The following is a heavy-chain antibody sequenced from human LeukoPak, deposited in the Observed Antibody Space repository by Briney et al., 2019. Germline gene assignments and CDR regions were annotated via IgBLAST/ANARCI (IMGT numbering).Heavy chain of an antibody. Sequence: GGSLRLSCAASGFTFSSYGMHWVRQAPGKGLEWVAVIWYDGSNKYYADSVKGRFTISRDNSKNTLYLQVNSLRAEDTAVYYCAEGGKWDVTPFDYWGQGTLVTVSS. D-gene: IGHD1-26*01. CDR2: IWYDGSNK. V-gene: IGHV3-33*06. CDR1: GFTFSSYG. CDR3: AEGGKWDVTPFDY. J-gene: IGHJ4*02.